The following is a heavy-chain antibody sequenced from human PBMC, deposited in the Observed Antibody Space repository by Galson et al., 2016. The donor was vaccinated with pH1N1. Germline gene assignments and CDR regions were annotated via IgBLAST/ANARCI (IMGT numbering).Heavy chain of an antibody. V-gene: IGHV3-23*01. D-gene: IGHD3-22*01. J-gene: IGHJ4*02. CDR1: GFIFNRHG. CDR3: AKGYYHDSSGYSIFDY. CDR2: VSPRGDIT. Sequence: SLRLSCAASGFIFNRHGMNWVRQAPGKGLEWVSGVSPRGDITYYADSVKGRFTIFRDNSKNTLYLQMNSLRVEDTAIYYCAKGYYHDSSGYSIFDYWGQGTLVAVSS.